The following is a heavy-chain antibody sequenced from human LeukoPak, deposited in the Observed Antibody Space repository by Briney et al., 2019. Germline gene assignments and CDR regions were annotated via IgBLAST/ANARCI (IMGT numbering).Heavy chain of an antibody. CDR2: INPSVGST. D-gene: IGHD2-2*01. J-gene: IGHJ4*02. V-gene: IGHV1-46*01. Sequence: ASVKVSCKASGYTFTTYYLHWVRQAPGQGLEWMGFINPSVGSTSYAQKFQGRITMTRDTSTSTVYMELSSLRSEDTAVYYCARDFGGGSDIVVVPAASFDYWGQGTLVTVSS. CDR3: ARDFGGGSDIVVVPAASFDY. CDR1: GYTFTTYY.